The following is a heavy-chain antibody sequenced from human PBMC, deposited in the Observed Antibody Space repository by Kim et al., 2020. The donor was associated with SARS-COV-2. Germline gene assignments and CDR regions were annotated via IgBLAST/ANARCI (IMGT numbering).Heavy chain of an antibody. V-gene: IGHV1-8*01. Sequence: ASVKVSCKASGYTFTSYDINWVRQATGQGLEWMGWMNPNSGNTGYAQKFQGRVTMTRNTSISTAYMELSSLRSEDTAVYYCARGRPLRGYSGYDVDYWGQGTLVTVSS. CDR2: MNPNSGNT. D-gene: IGHD5-12*01. CDR1: GYTFTSYD. CDR3: ARGRPLRGYSGYDVDY. J-gene: IGHJ4*02.